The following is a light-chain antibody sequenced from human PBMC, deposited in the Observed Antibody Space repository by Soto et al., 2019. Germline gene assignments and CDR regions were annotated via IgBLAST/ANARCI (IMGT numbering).Light chain of an antibody. CDR3: QKSYSTRVT. Sequence: DIQMTQSPSSLSASLGDRVAITCRASQSISTYLNWYRQTTGKAPKLLIYAASTLESGVPSRFSGSGSETDLTLTISSLQPEDFATYYCQKSYSTRVTCGQGTKVDIK. J-gene: IGKJ2*01. V-gene: IGKV1-39*01. CDR1: QSISTY. CDR2: AAS.